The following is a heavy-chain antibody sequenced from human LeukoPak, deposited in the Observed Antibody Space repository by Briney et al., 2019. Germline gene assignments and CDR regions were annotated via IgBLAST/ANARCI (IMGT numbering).Heavy chain of an antibody. V-gene: IGHV3-11*01. J-gene: IGHJ4*02. CDR3: AKDIDSSGWYNFDY. Sequence: PGGSLRLSCAASGFTFSDYYMTWIRQAPGKGLEWVSYMSGSGVTIYYADSVKGRFTISRDNAKNSLYLQMNSLRAEDTALYYCAKDIDSSGWYNFDYWGQGTLVTVSS. CDR2: MSGSGVTI. D-gene: IGHD6-19*01. CDR1: GFTFSDYY.